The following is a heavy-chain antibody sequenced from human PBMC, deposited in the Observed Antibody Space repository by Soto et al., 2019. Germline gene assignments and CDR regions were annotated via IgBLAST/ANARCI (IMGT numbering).Heavy chain of an antibody. J-gene: IGHJ4*02. CDR2: ISGDGSST. CDR1: GFTFRSHW. V-gene: IGHV3-74*01. Sequence: GGSLRLSCSASGFTFRSHWMHWVRQAPGKGLVWVSRISGDGSSTHYADSVKGRFTISRDNAKNTLYLEMNSLRAEDTAVYYCARESEDLTSNFDYWGQGTLVTVSS. CDR3: ARESEDLTSNFDY.